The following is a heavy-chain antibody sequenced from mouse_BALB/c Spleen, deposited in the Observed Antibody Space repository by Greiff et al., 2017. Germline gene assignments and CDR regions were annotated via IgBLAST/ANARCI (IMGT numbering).Heavy chain of an antibody. CDR3: AAYYYGSSRAWFAY. V-gene: IGHV5-17*02. J-gene: IGHJ3*01. CDR2: ISSGSSTI. Sequence: DVMLVESGGGLVQPGGSRKLSCAASGFTFSSFGMHWVRQAPEKGLEWVAYISSGSSTIYYADTVKGRFTISRDNPKNTLFLQMTSLRSEDTAMYYCAAYYYGSSRAWFAYWGQGTLVTVSA. CDR1: GFTFSSFG. D-gene: IGHD1-1*01.